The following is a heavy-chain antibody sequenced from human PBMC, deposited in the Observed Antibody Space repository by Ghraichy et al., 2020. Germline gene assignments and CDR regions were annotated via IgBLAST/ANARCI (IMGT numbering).Heavy chain of an antibody. Sequence: GGSRRLSCAASGFTFSSYSMNWVRQAPGKGLEWVSYISSSSSTIYYADSVKGRFTISRDNAKNSLYLQMNSLRDEDTAVYYCARVGDRGYSYGAVLGRFDFDYWGQGTLVTVSS. J-gene: IGHJ4*02. CDR2: ISSSSSTI. CDR1: GFTFSSYS. D-gene: IGHD5-18*01. V-gene: IGHV3-48*02. CDR3: ARVGDRGYSYGAVLGRFDFDY.